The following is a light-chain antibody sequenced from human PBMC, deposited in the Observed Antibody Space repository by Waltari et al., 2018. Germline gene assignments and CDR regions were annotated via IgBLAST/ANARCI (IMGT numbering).Light chain of an antibody. V-gene: IGKV2-30*02. J-gene: IGKJ2*01. CDR2: RVS. Sequence: DVVMTQSPLSLPVTLGQAASISCKSSQSLVHSDGNTHLNWFQQMPGQSPRRLICRVSNRDSGHPDRFSGSWSGTDFTLKISRVEAEDVGVYYCMKGTHWPYTFGQGTKLDIK. CDR1: QSLVHSDGNTH. CDR3: MKGTHWPYT.